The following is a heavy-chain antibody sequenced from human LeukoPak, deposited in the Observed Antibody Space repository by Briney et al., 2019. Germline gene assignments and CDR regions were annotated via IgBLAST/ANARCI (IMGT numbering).Heavy chain of an antibody. CDR1: GGSISSFY. D-gene: IGHD5-24*01. CDR2: IYPSGSA. Sequence: PSETLSLTCTVSGGSISSFYWSWIRQPPAKGLEWIGYIYPSGSAKYNPSLKSRVTISVDTSKNQFSLKLSSVTAADTAVYYCARQPVEMSTIAAIDYWGQGTLVTVSS. CDR3: ARQPVEMSTIAAIDY. J-gene: IGHJ4*02. V-gene: IGHV4-59*01.